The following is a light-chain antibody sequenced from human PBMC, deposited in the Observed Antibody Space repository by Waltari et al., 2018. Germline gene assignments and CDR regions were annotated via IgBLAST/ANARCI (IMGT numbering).Light chain of an antibody. CDR2: RDS. CDR1: NIGSKN. CDR3: QVWDSSVV. J-gene: IGLJ2*01. V-gene: IGLV3-9*01. Sequence: SSELTQPLSVSVALGQTAKITCGGSNIGSKNVHWYQQKPGHAPVLVIYRDSGRPSGIPERCSGSKSGNTAFLTISSAQAGDEADYYCQVWDSSVVFGGGTKLTVL.